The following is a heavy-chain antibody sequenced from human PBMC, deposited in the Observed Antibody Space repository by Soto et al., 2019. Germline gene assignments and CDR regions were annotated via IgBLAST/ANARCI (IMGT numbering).Heavy chain of an antibody. CDR3: AREPLAHSYFDF. Sequence: PSETLSVTCTVSGGSVSSHYWSWIRQPAGKGLEWLGRLYNAERTSYNPSHKGRVTMSMDTSNNQFSLKLTSVTAADTAVYFCAREPLAHSYFDFWGQGTLVTVSS. CDR2: LYNAERT. J-gene: IGHJ4*02. CDR1: GGSVSSHY. V-gene: IGHV4-4*07.